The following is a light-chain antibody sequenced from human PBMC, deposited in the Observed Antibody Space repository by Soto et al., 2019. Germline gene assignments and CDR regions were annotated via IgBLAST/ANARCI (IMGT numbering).Light chain of an antibody. Sequence: DIQMTQSPSSLSASVGDRVTITCRASQSISTSLNWYQQKPGKAPKPLIYAASSLQSGVPSGFSGSGSGTDFTFAISSLQPEDFATYYCQQTYTTPHTFGQGTKLEIK. CDR2: AAS. J-gene: IGKJ2*01. V-gene: IGKV1-39*01. CDR3: QQTYTTPHT. CDR1: QSISTS.